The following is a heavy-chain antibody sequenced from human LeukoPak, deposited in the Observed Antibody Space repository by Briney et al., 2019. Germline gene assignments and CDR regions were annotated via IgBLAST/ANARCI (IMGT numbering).Heavy chain of an antibody. V-gene: IGHV1-69*13. Sequence: GASVKVSCKASGGTFSSYAISWVRQAPGQGLEWMGGIIPIFGTANYAQKFQGRVTITADESTSTAYMELSSLRSEDTAVYYCAIAVVPAALYYYYYGMDVWGQGATVTVSS. CDR1: GGTFSSYA. CDR3: AIAVVPAALYYYYYGMDV. CDR2: IIPIFGTA. D-gene: IGHD2-2*01. J-gene: IGHJ6*02.